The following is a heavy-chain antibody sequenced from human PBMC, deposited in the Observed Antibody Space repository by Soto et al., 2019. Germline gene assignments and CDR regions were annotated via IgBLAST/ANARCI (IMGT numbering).Heavy chain of an antibody. J-gene: IGHJ6*03. CDR2: FHSYVTS. V-gene: IGHV4-59*01. CDR3: ASGVVTPALGIYYSYCMDV. Sequence: QVQLYESGPGLVKPSETLSLTCTVSGASISDYYWTWIRQPPGKGLEWLGFFHSYVTSFNNPSLKSRGTMSVDTSKNQFSRRLNSVTAADTAVYFCASGVVTPALGIYYSYCMDVWGKGTTVAGSS. CDR1: GASISDYY. D-gene: IGHD2-2*01.